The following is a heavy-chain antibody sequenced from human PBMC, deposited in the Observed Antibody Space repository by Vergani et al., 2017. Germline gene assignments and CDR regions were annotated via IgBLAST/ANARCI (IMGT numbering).Heavy chain of an antibody. V-gene: IGHV1-2*02. CDR3: ARATYYYDSSGYYYDY. CDR2: INPNSGGT. CDR1: GYTFTGYY. D-gene: IGHD3-22*01. J-gene: IGHJ4*02. Sequence: QVQLVQSGAAVKKPGASVKVSCKASGYTFTGYYMHWVRQAPGQGLEWMGWINPNSGGTNYAQKFQGRVTMTRDTSISTAYMELSRLRSDDTAVYYCARATYYYDSSGYYYDYWGQGTLVTVSS.